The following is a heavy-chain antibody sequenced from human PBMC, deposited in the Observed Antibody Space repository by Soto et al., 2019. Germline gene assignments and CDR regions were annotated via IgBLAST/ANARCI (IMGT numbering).Heavy chain of an antibody. D-gene: IGHD2-2*01. CDR1: GGTFGSYA. J-gene: IGHJ6*02. CDR2: IIPIPGTA. Sequence: QVQLVQSGAEVKKPGSSVKVSCKASGGTFGSYAISWVRQAPGQGLEWMGGIIPIPGTANYAQKFQGRVTIAADESTSTAYMELSRLRSEDTAVYYCARSQGSSTCLEIYYYYYYGMEVWGQGTTVTVSS. CDR3: ARSQGSSTCLEIYYYYYYGMEV. V-gene: IGHV1-69*01.